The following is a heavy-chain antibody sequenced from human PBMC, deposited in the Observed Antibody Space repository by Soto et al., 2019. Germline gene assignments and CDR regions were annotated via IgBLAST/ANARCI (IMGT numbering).Heavy chain of an antibody. CDR1: GFTFSSYG. V-gene: IGHV3-30*18. CDR2: ISYDGSNK. CDR3: AKAVLVPAAQPFYYYGMDV. J-gene: IGHJ6*02. D-gene: IGHD2-2*01. Sequence: QVQLVEPGGGVVQPGRSLRLSCAASGFTFSSYGMHWVRQAPGKGLEWVAVISYDGSNKYYADSVKGRFTISRDNSKNTLYLQMNSLRAEDTAVYYCAKAVLVPAAQPFYYYGMDVWGQGTTVTVSS.